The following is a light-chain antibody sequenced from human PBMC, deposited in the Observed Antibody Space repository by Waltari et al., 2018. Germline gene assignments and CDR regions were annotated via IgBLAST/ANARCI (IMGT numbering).Light chain of an antibody. CDR2: EVT. CDR1: SSDVRGSDY. Sequence: QSALTQPPSASGSPGQSVTISCTGTSSDVRGSDYVSWYQQHPGKAPKLMIYEVTKRPSGVPDRFSGSKSGNTASLTVSGLQAEDEADYYCSSYAGSNNLVFGGGTKLTVL. J-gene: IGLJ2*01. CDR3: SSYAGSNNLV. V-gene: IGLV2-8*01.